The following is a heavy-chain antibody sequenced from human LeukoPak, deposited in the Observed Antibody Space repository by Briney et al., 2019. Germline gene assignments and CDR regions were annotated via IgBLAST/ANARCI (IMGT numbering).Heavy chain of an antibody. V-gene: IGHV3-23*01. Sequence: PGVSLRLSCAASGFTFSSYGMSWVRQAPGKGLEWVSAINTGGSTFYADSVKGRFTISRDNSKNTLYLQMNSLRAEDTAVYYCAKDKHRWAFDIWGQGTMVTVSS. CDR1: GFTFSSYG. CDR3: AKDKHRWAFDI. D-gene: IGHD5-24*01. J-gene: IGHJ3*02. CDR2: INTGGST.